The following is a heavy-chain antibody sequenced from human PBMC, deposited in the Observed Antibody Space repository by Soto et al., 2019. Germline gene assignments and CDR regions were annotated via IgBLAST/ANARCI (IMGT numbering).Heavy chain of an antibody. V-gene: IGHV1-46*03. CDR2: INPSGGST. Sequence: ASVKVSCKASGYTFTSYYMHWVRQAPGQGLEWMGIINPSGGSTSYAQKFQGRVTMTRDTSTSTVYMELSSLRSEDTAVFYCARPLGYCSSTSCYGGFDPWGQGTLVTVSS. CDR3: ARPLGYCSSTSCYGGFDP. J-gene: IGHJ5*02. CDR1: GYTFTSYY. D-gene: IGHD2-2*01.